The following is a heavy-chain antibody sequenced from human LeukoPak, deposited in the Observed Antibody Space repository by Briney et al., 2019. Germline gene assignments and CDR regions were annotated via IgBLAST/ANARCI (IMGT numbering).Heavy chain of an antibody. J-gene: IGHJ4*02. D-gene: IGHD5-18*01. V-gene: IGHV3-30*18. CDR2: ISYDGSNK. CDR1: GFTFSSYG. CDR3: AKDRREYSYGSFDY. Sequence: PGGSLRLSCAASGFTFSSYGMHWVRQAPGKGLEWVAVISYDGSNKYYADSVKGRFTIYRDNSKNTLYLQMNSLRAEDTAVYYCAKDRREYSYGSFDYWGQGTLVTVSS.